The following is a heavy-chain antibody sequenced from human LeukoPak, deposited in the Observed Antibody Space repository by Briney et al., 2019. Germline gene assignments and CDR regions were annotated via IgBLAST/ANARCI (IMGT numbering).Heavy chain of an antibody. CDR1: RFTFSSSA. Sequence: GGSLRLSCAPSRFTFSSSAMSSVPQAPGKGLEWVSAIGGSCGIVYYAATVKGRFTIARANSKNTLYLQINSLRAEDTAVYYCAKAGLRYFDWSEAIDYSGEGAPGTVSS. J-gene: IGHJ4*02. CDR2: IGGSCGIV. CDR3: AKAGLRYFDWSEAIDY. V-gene: IGHV3-23*01. D-gene: IGHD3-9*01.